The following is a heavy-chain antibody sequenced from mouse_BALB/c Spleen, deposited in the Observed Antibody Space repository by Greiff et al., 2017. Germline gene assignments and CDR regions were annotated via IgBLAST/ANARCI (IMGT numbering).Heavy chain of an antibody. CDR3: ARKEGKDYFDY. J-gene: IGHJ2*01. CDR2: ISYSGST. CDR1: GYSITSDYA. Sequence: EVKLMESGPGLVKPSQSLSLTCTVTGYSITSDYAWYWIRQFPGNRLEWMGYISYSGSTSYNPSLKSRISITRDTSKNQFFLQLNSVTTEDTATDYCARKEGKDYFDYWGQGTTLTVSA. V-gene: IGHV3-2*02.